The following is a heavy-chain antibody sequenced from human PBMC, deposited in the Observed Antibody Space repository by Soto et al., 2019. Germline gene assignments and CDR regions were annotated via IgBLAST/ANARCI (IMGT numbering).Heavy chain of an antibody. CDR3: ARVYCSGGSCYGIDY. Sequence: GASVKVSCKASGYTFTTYYMHWVRQAPGQGLEWMGIINPSGGSTSYAQKFQGRVTMTRDTSTSTVYMELSSLRSEDTAVYYYARVYCSGGSCYGIDYWGQGTLVTVSS. J-gene: IGHJ4*02. CDR1: GYTFTTYY. V-gene: IGHV1-46*01. D-gene: IGHD2-15*01. CDR2: INPSGGST.